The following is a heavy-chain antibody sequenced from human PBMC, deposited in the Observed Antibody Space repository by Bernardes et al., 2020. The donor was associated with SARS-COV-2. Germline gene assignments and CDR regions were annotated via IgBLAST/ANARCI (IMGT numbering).Heavy chain of an antibody. Sequence: GGSLRLSCSASGFTFKNFAMSWVRRAPGKGLEWVSSLSASGKTAYYADSVKGRFTISRDNVRSTLYLQMNSLRDNDTAVYYCTKDGAESWDGGMDVWGPGTALTVSS. V-gene: IGHV3-23*01. CDR2: LSASGKTA. J-gene: IGHJ6*02. CDR1: GFTFKNFA. D-gene: IGHD1-26*01. CDR3: TKDGAESWDGGMDV.